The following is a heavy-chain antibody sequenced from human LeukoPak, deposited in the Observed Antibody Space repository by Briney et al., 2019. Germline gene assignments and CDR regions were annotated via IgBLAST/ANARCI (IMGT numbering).Heavy chain of an antibody. D-gene: IGHD3/OR15-3a*01. V-gene: IGHV3-23*01. CDR1: GFTVSSNY. CDR2: ISGSGGST. CDR3: AKGRYWTPI. J-gene: IGHJ3*02. Sequence: GGSLRLSCAASGFTVSSNYMTWVRQAPGKGLEWVSAISGSGGSTYYADSVKGRFTISRDNSKNTLHLQMNSLRAEDTAFYYCAKGRYWTPIWGQGTMVTVSS.